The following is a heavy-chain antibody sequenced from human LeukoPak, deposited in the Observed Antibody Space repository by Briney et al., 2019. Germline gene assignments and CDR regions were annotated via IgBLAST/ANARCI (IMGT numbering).Heavy chain of an antibody. CDR3: ARVVVVTAGDAFDI. Sequence: SVKVSCKASRGTFSSYALSWVRQSPGQGLEWMGGIIPIFGTANYAQKFQGRVTITPDQSTSTAYMELSSLRSEDTAVYYCARVVVVTAGDAFDIWGQGTMVTVSS. V-gene: IGHV1-69*13. D-gene: IGHD2-21*02. CDR2: IIPIFGTA. J-gene: IGHJ3*02. CDR1: RGTFSSYA.